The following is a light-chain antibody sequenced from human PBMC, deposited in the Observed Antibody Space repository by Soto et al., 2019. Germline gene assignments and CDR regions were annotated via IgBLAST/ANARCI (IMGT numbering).Light chain of an antibody. CDR2: QVS. V-gene: IGLV2-14*01. CDR3: SSYTSSNSWV. Sequence: QSALTQPASVSGSPGQSITISCTGTSSDVGGYNYVAWYHQHPGKAPKLLIFQVSNRPSGVSTRFSGSKSGNTASLTISGLQAEDEAAYYCSSYTSSNSWVFGGGTKLTVL. J-gene: IGLJ3*02. CDR1: SSDVGGYNY.